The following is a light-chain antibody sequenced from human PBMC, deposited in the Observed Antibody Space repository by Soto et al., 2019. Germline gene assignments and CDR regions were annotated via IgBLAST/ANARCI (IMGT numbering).Light chain of an antibody. CDR3: QEYDSLHLT. CDR2: DAS. Sequence: DIQMTHSPSSLSASVGDRVTIACQATQDIHSFLSWYQQKPGKAPKFLIFDASNVERGVPSRFSGRGSGTDITFTISSLQHEGIATYFCQEYDSLHLTFGGGTQVEF. J-gene: IGKJ4*01. V-gene: IGKV1-33*01. CDR1: QDIHSF.